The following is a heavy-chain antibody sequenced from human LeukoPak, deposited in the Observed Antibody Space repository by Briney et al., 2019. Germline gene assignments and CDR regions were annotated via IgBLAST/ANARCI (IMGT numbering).Heavy chain of an antibody. CDR1: GGSISSSSYY. V-gene: IGHV4-61*02. CDR3: ARAEWELDDAFDI. J-gene: IGHJ3*02. D-gene: IGHD1-26*01. CDR2: IYSSGST. Sequence: SETLSLTCTVSGGSISSSSYYWNWIRLPAGEGLEWIGRIYSSGSTDYKPSLKSRVFMSVDTSRNQFSLKLSSVTAADTAVYYCARAEWELDDAFDIWGQGTMVTVSS.